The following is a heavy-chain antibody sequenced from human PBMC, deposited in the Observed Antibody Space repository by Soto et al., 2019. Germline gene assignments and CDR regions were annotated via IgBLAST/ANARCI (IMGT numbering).Heavy chain of an antibody. CDR1: GYTFTIYW. CDR2: IYPGDSDT. V-gene: IGHV5-51*01. Sequence: GESLKISCKGSGYTFTIYWIGWVRQMPGKGLEWMGIIYPGDSDTKYNPSFQGQVTISADKSITTTYLQWSSLKASDTAIYYCAASIFYYGMDVWGQGNTVTVSS. CDR3: AASIFYYGMDV. J-gene: IGHJ6*02.